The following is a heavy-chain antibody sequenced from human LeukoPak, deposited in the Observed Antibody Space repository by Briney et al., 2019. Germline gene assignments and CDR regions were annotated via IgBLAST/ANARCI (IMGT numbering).Heavy chain of an antibody. J-gene: IGHJ4*02. CDR3: VKDPQKTWAAAGSFDY. Sequence: GGSLRLSCAGSGFTFSDYGMHWVRQAPGRGLEWVSYIGFDGVSKYYRDSVKGRFTISRDTSKNTLYLHMDSLRVEDAAVYYCVKDPQKTWAAAGSFDYWGQGTLVAVSS. D-gene: IGHD6-13*01. V-gene: IGHV3-30*02. CDR1: GFTFSDYG. CDR2: IGFDGVSK.